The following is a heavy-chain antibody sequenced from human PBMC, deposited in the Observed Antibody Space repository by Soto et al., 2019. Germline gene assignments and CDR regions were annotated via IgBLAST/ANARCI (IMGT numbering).Heavy chain of an antibody. CDR3: ARGWYYYDSSGYFY. CDR1: GYTFTGYY. CDR2: INPNSGGT. J-gene: IGHJ4*02. Sequence: ASVQVSCKASGYTFTGYYMHWVRQAPGQGLEWMGWINPNSGGTNYAQKFQGRGTMTRDTSSSTAYMELSRLRSDDTAVYYCARGWYYYDSSGYFYWGQGTLVTVSS. D-gene: IGHD3-22*01. V-gene: IGHV1-2*02.